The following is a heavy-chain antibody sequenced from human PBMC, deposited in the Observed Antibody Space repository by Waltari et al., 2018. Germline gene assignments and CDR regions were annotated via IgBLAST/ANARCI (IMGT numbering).Heavy chain of an antibody. V-gene: IGHV3-21*01. CDR2: ISSTGSYT. Sequence: EVQLVESGGGLVKPGGSLRLSCAAFGFTFSSYSMNWVRQAPGKGLEWVSSISSTGSYTHYADSVKGRFTISRDNAKNSLYLQVNSLRAEDTAVYYCARGGWGFYLDDWGQGTLVTFSS. CDR3: ARGGWGFYLDD. D-gene: IGHD7-27*01. J-gene: IGHJ4*02. CDR1: GFTFSSYS.